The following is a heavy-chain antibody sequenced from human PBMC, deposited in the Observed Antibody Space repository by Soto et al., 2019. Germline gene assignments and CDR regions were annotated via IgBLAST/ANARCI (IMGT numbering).Heavy chain of an antibody. D-gene: IGHD3-10*01. Sequence: QVQLQESGPGLVKPSQTLSLTCTVSGDSTSSGGYYWSWIRQHPGKGLEWIGYIYYSGSTYYNPSLKSRVTISVDTSKSQFSLKVDSVTAADTAVYYCARAPVTMIGGVAIESFDLWGQGIMVTVSS. CDR2: IYYSGST. V-gene: IGHV4-31*03. J-gene: IGHJ3*01. CDR3: ARAPVTMIGGVAIESFDL. CDR1: GDSTSSGGYY.